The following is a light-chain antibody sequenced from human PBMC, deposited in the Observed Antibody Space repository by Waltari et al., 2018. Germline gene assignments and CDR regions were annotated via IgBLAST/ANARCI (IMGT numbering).Light chain of an antibody. Sequence: SLPVTLGQPASISCRSSQSLLYSDGNTYLNWFHQRPGQSPRRLIYKVSNRGSGVPDRFSGSGSDTDFTLKISRVEADDVGVYYCMQGTHWPLTFGPGTKVDIK. CDR3: MQGTHWPLT. CDR2: KVS. V-gene: IGKV2-30*01. CDR1: QSLLYSDGNTY. J-gene: IGKJ3*01.